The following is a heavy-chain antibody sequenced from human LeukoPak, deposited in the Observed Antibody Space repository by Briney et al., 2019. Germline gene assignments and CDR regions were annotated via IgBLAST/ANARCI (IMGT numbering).Heavy chain of an antibody. J-gene: IGHJ4*02. V-gene: IGHV1-3*01. CDR3: ARSGLNYYGSGSYDY. D-gene: IGHD3-10*01. CDR2: INAGNGNT. CDR1: GYTFTSYA. Sequence: ASVKVSCKASGYTFTSYAMHWVRQAPGQRLEWMGWINAGNGNTKYSQKFQGRVTITRDTSASTAYMELSSLRSEDTAVYYCARSGLNYYGSGSYDYWGQGTLVTVSS.